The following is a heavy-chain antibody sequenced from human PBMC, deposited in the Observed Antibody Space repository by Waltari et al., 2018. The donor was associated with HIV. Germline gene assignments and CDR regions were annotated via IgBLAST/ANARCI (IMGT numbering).Heavy chain of an antibody. V-gene: IGHV3-49*03. Sequence: EVQLVESGGGSEQPGRSLRLSCLTSGFNFVDYALNWLRQLPGKGLEGVGLVKSKAYGGTMELAAAVKGRFTISRDDSESIAYLQMSGLKTEDTAIYYCTAWGGVSRGLDYWGLGSLVIVSP. CDR3: TAWGGVSRGLDY. D-gene: IGHD3-10*01. CDR2: VKSKAYGGTM. CDR1: GFNFVDYA. J-gene: IGHJ4*02.